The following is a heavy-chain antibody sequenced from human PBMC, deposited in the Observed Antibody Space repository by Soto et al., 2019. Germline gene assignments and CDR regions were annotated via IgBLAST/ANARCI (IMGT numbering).Heavy chain of an antibody. D-gene: IGHD1-26*01. CDR3: ARVIIVRRGYFDF. CDR1: GFTFSSYT. Sequence: EVQLVESGGGLVKPGGSLRLSCAGSGFTFSSYTMNWVRQAPGKGLEWVASISGTSTYIHYADSVKGRFTISTDNAKKSLYLQMNSLSADDTAVYYCARVIIVRRGYFDFWGQGTLVTVSS. CDR2: ISGTSTYI. J-gene: IGHJ4*02. V-gene: IGHV3-21*01.